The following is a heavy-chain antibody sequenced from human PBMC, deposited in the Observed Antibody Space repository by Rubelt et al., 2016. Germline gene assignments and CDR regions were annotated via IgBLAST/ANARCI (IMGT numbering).Heavy chain of an antibody. V-gene: IGHV4-39*01. CDR3: ARHQRDSSSSPLPY. J-gene: IGHJ4*02. CDR2: IYYSGST. CDR1: GGSISSSNYY. D-gene: IGHD6-6*01. Sequence: QLQLQESGPGLVKPSETLSLSCSVSGGSISSSNYYWGWIRQPPGKGLEWIGTIYYSGSTYYNSSLKSRVTISVDTSKNQCSLKVRSVTAADTAVYYCARHQRDSSSSPLPYWGQGTLVTVSS.